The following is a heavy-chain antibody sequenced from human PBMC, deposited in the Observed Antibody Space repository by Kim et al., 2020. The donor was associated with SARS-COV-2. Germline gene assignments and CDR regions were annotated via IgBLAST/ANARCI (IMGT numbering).Heavy chain of an antibody. CDR3: AKGRPGGMATIPPFDY. J-gene: IGHJ4*02. CDR2: ISGSGGST. D-gene: IGHD5-12*01. Sequence: GGSLRLSCAASGFTFSSYAMSWVRQAPGKGLEWVSAISGSGGSTYYADSVKGRFTISRDNSKNTLYLQMNSLRAEDTAVYYCAKGRPGGMATIPPFDYWGQGTLVTVSS. V-gene: IGHV3-23*01. CDR1: GFTFSSYA.